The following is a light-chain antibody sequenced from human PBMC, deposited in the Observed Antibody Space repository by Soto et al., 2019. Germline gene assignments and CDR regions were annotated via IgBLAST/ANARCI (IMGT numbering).Light chain of an antibody. J-gene: IGLJ1*01. CDR3: ASWDASLNGYV. CDR2: GNS. V-gene: IGLV1-40*01. Sequence: QSVLTQPPSVSGAPGQRVTISCTGSSSNIGTGFDVQWYQQLPGTAPKLLIYGNSNRPSGVPDRFSGSKSGTSASLAISGLQSDDEADYFCASWDASLNGYVFGTGTKLTVL. CDR1: SSNIGTGFD.